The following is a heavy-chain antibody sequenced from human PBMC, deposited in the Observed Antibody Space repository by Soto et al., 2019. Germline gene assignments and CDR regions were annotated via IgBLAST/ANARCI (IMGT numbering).Heavy chain of an antibody. D-gene: IGHD6-6*01. V-gene: IGHV1-2*02. CDR1: GFSFTGYY. CDR2: INAHSGGT. J-gene: IGHJ5*02. Sequence: ASVKVACRASGFSFTGYYIHWLRQAPGQGLEWMGWINAHSGGTEYAQKFQGRVTLTRDTSIATAYLTLTSLTSDDTALYYCAKDLTRQLAYWLDPWGQGTQVTVSS. CDR3: AKDLTRQLAYWLDP.